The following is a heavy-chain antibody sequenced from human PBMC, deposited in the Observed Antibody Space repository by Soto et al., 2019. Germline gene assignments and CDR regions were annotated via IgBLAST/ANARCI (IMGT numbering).Heavy chain of an antibody. CDR1: GFTFSNAW. Sequence: PGGYLRLSCAASGFTFSNAWMSWVRQAPGKGLEWVGRIKSKTDGGTTDYAAPVKGRFTISRDDSKNTLYLQMNSLKTEDTAVYYCTTPHYGSGSYYHYWGQGTLVTVSS. D-gene: IGHD3-10*01. V-gene: IGHV3-15*01. J-gene: IGHJ4*02. CDR2: IKSKTDGGTT. CDR3: TTPHYGSGSYYHY.